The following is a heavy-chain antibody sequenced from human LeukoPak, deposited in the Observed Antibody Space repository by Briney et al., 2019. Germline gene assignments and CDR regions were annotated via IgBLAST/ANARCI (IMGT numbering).Heavy chain of an antibody. Sequence: SETLSLTCAVYGGSFSGYYWSWIRQPPGKGLEWIGEINHSGSTNYNPSLKSRVTISVDTSKNQLSLKLSSVTAADTAVYYCTRRLYCSGGSCYRSLHRWFDPWGQGTLVTVSS. D-gene: IGHD2-15*01. CDR1: GGSFSGYY. J-gene: IGHJ5*02. CDR2: INHSGST. V-gene: IGHV4-34*01. CDR3: TRRLYCSGGSCYRSLHRWFDP.